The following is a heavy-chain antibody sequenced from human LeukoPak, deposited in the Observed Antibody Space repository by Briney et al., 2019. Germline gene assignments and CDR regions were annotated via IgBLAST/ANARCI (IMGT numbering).Heavy chain of an antibody. D-gene: IGHD5-18*01. Sequence: PSETLSLTCAVYGGSFSGYYWSWIRQPPGKGREWIGEINHSGSTNYNPSLKSRVTRSVDTSKNQFSLKLSSVTAADTAVYYCARKGRQLWLSFDYWGQGTLVTVSS. J-gene: IGHJ4*02. V-gene: IGHV4-34*01. CDR2: INHSGST. CDR1: GGSFSGYY. CDR3: ARKGRQLWLSFDY.